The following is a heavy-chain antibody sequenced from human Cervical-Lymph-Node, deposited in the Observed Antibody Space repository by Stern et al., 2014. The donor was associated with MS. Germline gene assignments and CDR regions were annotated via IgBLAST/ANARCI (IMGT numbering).Heavy chain of an antibody. V-gene: IGHV1-3*01. CDR1: GYTFTTYT. Sequence: QMQLVQSGAEVKKPGASVKVSCKASGYTFTTYTMHWVRQAPGQRLEWMGWISGGNGDTKYSQKFQGRVTLTRDTSASTAYMELSSLRSEDTAVYYCARKPVAGNNYYGMDVWGQGTTVTVSS. J-gene: IGHJ6*02. D-gene: IGHD6-19*01. CDR2: ISGGNGDT. CDR3: ARKPVAGNNYYGMDV.